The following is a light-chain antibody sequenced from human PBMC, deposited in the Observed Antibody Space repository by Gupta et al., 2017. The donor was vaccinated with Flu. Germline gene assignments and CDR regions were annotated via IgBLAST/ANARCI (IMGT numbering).Light chain of an antibody. CDR1: SNNVGNQG. V-gene: IGLV10-54*04. CDR2: RNN. J-gene: IGLJ3*02. Sequence: QAGLTQPPSVSKDLRQTATLTCTGNSNNVGNQGAAWLQQHQGHPPKPVSYRNNNRPSGISERFSASRSGNTASLTITGLQPEDEADYYCSAWDSSLNTRVFGGGTKLTVL. CDR3: SAWDSSLNTRV.